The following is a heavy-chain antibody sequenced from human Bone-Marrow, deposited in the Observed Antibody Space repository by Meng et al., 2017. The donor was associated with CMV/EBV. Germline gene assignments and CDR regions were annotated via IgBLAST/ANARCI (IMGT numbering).Heavy chain of an antibody. J-gene: IGHJ3*02. CDR2: NSGGGETK. V-gene: IGHV3-48*03. CDR1: GFTFSSYE. Sequence: GESLKISCAGSGFTFSSYEINWVRQLSGKGLEWVSYNSGGGETKYYADSVKGRFTISRDNAKNSLFLQMNNLRVEDTAVYYCVRTDYGDYGGVFHIWGQGTKVTVSS. CDR3: VRTDYGDYGGVFHI. D-gene: IGHD4-17*01.